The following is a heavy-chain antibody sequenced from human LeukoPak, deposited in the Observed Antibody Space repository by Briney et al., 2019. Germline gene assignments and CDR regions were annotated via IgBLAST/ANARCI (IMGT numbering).Heavy chain of an antibody. CDR1: GFTFSSYA. CDR2: ISGSGDST. V-gene: IGHV3-23*01. Sequence: GGSLRLSCAASGFTFSSYAMSWVRQAPGKGLEWVSAISGSGDSTYYADAVKGRFTISRDDSKNTLYLQMNSLRAEDTAIYYCAKEGNGDYYFDYWGQGTLVTVSS. D-gene: IGHD4-17*01. CDR3: AKEGNGDYYFDY. J-gene: IGHJ4*02.